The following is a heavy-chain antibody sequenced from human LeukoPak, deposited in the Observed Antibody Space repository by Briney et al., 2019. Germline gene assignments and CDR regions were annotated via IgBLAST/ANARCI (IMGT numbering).Heavy chain of an antibody. CDR1: GGSISNTNW. D-gene: IGHD2-8*01. J-gene: IGHJ4*02. CDR2: ISLTGLT. CDR3: SRENGAFSPFGY. Sequence: SSETLSLTCGVSGGSISNTNWCSWVRQPPGQGLEWIGEISLTGLTHYNPSLESRVTVSLDNSKNQLSLNLTSVTAADTAVYYCSRENGAFSPFGYWGQGTLVTVLS. V-gene: IGHV4-4*02.